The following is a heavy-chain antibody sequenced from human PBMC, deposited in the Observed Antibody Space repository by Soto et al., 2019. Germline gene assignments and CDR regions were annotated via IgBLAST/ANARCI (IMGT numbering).Heavy chain of an antibody. Sequence: QVQLVQSGAEVKKPGASVKVSCKASGYTFTSYGISWVRQAPGQGLEWMGWISAYNGNTNFAQKLQGRVTMTTDTPTSTAYMELRSVRSDDTAVYYCARTDCSGSSCYFSSLKDIWGRGTMVTVSS. CDR2: ISAYNGNT. CDR3: ARTDCSGSSCYFSSLKDI. CDR1: GYTFTSYG. V-gene: IGHV1-18*01. D-gene: IGHD2-15*01. J-gene: IGHJ3*02.